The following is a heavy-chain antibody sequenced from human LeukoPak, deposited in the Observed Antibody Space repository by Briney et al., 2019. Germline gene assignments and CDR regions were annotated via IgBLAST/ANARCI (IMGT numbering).Heavy chain of an antibody. CDR2: ISSSGSTI. D-gene: IGHD5-24*01. CDR1: GFTFSSYE. CDR3: ARDRGDGYNGLLDY. V-gene: IGHV3-48*03. Sequence: GGSLRLSCAASGFTFSSYEMNWVRQAPGKGLEWVSYISSSGSTIYYADSVKGRFTISRDNAKNSVYLQMNSLRAEDTAVYYCARDRGDGYNGLLDYWGQGTLVTVSS. J-gene: IGHJ4*02.